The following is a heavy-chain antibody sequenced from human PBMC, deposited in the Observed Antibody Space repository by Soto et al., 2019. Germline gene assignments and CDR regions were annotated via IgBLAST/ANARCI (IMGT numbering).Heavy chain of an antibody. D-gene: IGHD1-7*01. J-gene: IGHJ5*02. V-gene: IGHV4-30-2*01. CDR3: ARDSLTGNYFDP. CDR2: IYHSGYT. CDR1: GGSISSGGYA. Sequence: SETLSLTCAVSGGSISSGGYAWNWIRQPPGKGLEWIGYIYHSGYTSYNPSLKSRVTISVDKSKNQFSLKLSFVTAADTAVYYCARDSLTGNYFDPWGQGTLVTVPS.